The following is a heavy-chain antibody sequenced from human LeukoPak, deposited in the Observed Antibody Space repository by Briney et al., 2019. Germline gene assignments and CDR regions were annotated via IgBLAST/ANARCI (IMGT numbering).Heavy chain of an antibody. CDR1: GYPCSAYY. D-gene: IGHD5-24*01. J-gene: IGHJ5*02. CDR3: ARVQDGNNLQNLHP. Sequence: ASVKVSFKGSGYPCSAYYIHWVRHAPAQGLEWMGRSNPNGGGANYAQKFQGRVTMTRAKSISIAYMGPRRLKSDATAVYSCARVQDGNNLQNLHPWRQGPLVTVSS. CDR2: SNPNGGGA. V-gene: IGHV1-2*06.